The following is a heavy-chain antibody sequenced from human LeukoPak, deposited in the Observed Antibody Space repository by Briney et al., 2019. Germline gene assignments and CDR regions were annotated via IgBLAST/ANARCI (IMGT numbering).Heavy chain of an antibody. CDR1: GGSISSYY. V-gene: IGHV4-4*07. D-gene: IGHD1-26*01. CDR3: ARHISSGGTYAHFDY. Sequence: SETLSLTCTVSGGSISSYYWSWIRQPAGKGLEWIGRIYTSGSTNYNPSLKSRVTMSVDTSRNQFSLNLNSVTAADTAVYYCARHISSGGTYAHFDYWGQGTLVTVSS. J-gene: IGHJ4*02. CDR2: IYTSGST.